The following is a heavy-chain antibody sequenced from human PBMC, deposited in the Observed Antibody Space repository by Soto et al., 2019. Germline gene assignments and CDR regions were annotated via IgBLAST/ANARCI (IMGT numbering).Heavy chain of an antibody. J-gene: IGHJ4*02. CDR2: ISYDGSNK. V-gene: IGHV3-30-3*01. Sequence: QVQLVESGGGVVQPGRSLRLSCAASGFSFNGFAMHWVRQAPGKGLEWVAVISYDGSNKYYADSVKGRFTISRDNSKNTLALQMNSLRDDNTAVYYCARGDSGGTLGYFDYWGQGTLVTVSA. D-gene: IGHD2-15*01. CDR1: GFSFNGFA. CDR3: ARGDSGGTLGYFDY.